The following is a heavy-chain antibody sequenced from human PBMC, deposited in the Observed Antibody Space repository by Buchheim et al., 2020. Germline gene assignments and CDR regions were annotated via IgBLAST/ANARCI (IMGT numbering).Heavy chain of an antibody. CDR1: GGSISSYY. CDR2: IYYSGST. Sequence: QVQLQESGPGLVKPSETLSLTCTVSGGSISSYYWSWIRQPPGKGLEWIGYIYYSGSTNSNPSLKSRVTISVATSTNQFSLKLSSVTAADTAVYYCARKAYYYDSSGYYFFDYWGQGTL. V-gene: IGHV4-59*01. CDR3: ARKAYYYDSSGYYFFDY. J-gene: IGHJ4*02. D-gene: IGHD3-22*01.